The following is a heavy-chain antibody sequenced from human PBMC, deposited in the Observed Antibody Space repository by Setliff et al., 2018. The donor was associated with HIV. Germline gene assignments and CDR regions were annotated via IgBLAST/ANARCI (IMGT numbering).Heavy chain of an antibody. D-gene: IGHD3-10*01. Sequence: KTSETLSLTCSVSGASIRSDRMYWSWIRRPPGQRLEWIGFISFAGHINYNPSLSSRVTVSRDTSRNQFSMTLTSVTAADTAVYYCARGRRGSGSYPSYYYYYMDVWGKGTTVTVSS. J-gene: IGHJ6*03. CDR1: GASIRSDRMY. CDR2: ISFAGHI. CDR3: ARGRRGSGSYPSYYYYYMDV. V-gene: IGHV4-61*01.